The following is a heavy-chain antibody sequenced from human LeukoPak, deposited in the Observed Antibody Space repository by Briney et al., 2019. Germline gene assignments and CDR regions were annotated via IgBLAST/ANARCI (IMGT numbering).Heavy chain of an antibody. CDR3: ARIYYYYYYMDV. CDR1: GGSISSSSYY. Sequence: SETLSLTCTVSGGSISSSSYYWGWIRQPPGKGLEWIGGIYYSGSTYYNPSLKSRVTISVDTSKNQFSLKLNSVTAADTAVYYCARIYYYYYYMDVWGKGTTVTISS. V-gene: IGHV4-39*01. CDR2: IYYSGST. J-gene: IGHJ6*03.